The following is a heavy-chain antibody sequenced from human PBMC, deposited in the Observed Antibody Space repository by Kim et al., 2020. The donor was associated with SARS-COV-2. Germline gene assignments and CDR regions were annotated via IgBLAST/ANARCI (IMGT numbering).Heavy chain of an antibody. CDR3: ARDPGVDPYYFYH. D-gene: IGHD2-8*01. J-gene: IGHJ4*02. CDR1: GDTVSSKY. CDR2: MYYSGRT. V-gene: IGHV4-59*02. Sequence: SETLSLTCTVSGDTVSSKYWSWIRQSPGKGLEWIGYMYYSGRTNYNPSLKSRVTMSLDTSKNQFSLKLTSVTAADTAVYYCARDPGVDPYYFYHWGQGTLVTVSS.